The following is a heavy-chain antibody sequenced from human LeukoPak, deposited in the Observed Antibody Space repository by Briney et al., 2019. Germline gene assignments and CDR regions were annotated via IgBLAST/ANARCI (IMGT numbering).Heavy chain of an antibody. CDR3: ARADPMVAGTYYFDY. J-gene: IGHJ4*02. CDR1: GGSISSYY. V-gene: IGHV4-59*01. CDR2: IYYSGST. Sequence: SETLSLTCTVSGGSISSYYWSWIRQPPGKGLEWIGYIYYSGSTNYNPSLKSRVTISVDTSKNQFSLKQSSVTAADTAVYYCARADPMVAGTYYFDYWGQGTLVTVSS. D-gene: IGHD6-19*01.